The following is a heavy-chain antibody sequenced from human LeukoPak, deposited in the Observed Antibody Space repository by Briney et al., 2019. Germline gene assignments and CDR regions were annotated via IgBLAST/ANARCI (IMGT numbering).Heavy chain of an antibody. CDR1: GGTFSSYA. D-gene: IGHD3-10*01. CDR2: IIPIFGTA. J-gene: IGHJ4*02. CDR3: ARDYYGSGSYYKPFDY. V-gene: IGHV1-69*13. Sequence: SAKVSCKASGGTFSSYAISWVRQAPGQGLEWMGGIIPIFGTANYAQKFQGRVTITADESTSTAYMELSSLRSEDTAVYYCARDYYGSGSYYKPFDYWGQGTLVTVSS.